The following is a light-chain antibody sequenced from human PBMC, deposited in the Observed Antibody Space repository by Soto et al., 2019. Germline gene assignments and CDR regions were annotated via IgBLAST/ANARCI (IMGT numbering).Light chain of an antibody. CDR3: SLYTSENTYV. V-gene: IGLV2-14*01. Sequence: QSALTQPASVSGSPGQSITISCTGTSSDVGSYKFVSWYQQHPGKAPKLIIYEASNRPSGVPGRFSGSKSGNTASLTISGLQAADQADYYCSLYTSENTYVFGTGTQLTVL. CDR2: EAS. CDR1: SSDVGSYKF. J-gene: IGLJ1*01.